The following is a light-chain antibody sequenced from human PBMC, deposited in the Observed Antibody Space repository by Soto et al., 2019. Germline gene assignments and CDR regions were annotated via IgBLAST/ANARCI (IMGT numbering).Light chain of an antibody. J-gene: IGKJ3*01. Sequence: EIVLTQSPGTLSLSPGXXXXXXCRASQSVSSSYLAWYQQKPGQAPRLLIYGASSRATGIPDRFSGSGSGTDFTLTISRLEPEDFAVYYCQQYGSSPRGVTFGPGTKVDIK. CDR3: QQYGSSPRGVT. CDR2: GAS. CDR1: QSVSSSY. V-gene: IGKV3-20*01.